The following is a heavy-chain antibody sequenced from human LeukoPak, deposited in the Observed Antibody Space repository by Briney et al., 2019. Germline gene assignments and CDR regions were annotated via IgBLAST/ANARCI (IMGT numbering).Heavy chain of an antibody. J-gene: IGHJ6*03. Sequence: GGSLRLSCAASGFTFSSYEMNWVRQAPGKGLEWVSYISSSSSTIYYADSVKGRFTISRDNAKNSLYLQMNSMRAQATAVSYCARDNYDILTGYRYYYYMDVWGKGTTVTVSS. V-gene: IGHV3-48*03. CDR1: GFTFSSYE. CDR2: ISSSSSTI. CDR3: ARDNYDILTGYRYYYYMDV. D-gene: IGHD3-9*01.